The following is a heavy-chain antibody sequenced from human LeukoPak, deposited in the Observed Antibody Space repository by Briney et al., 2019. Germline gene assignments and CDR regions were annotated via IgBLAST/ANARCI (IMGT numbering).Heavy chain of an antibody. CDR1: GFTVSSNY. CDR2: IYSGGST. CDR3: ASEDTAMDNSFDC. J-gene: IGHJ4*02. V-gene: IGHV3-53*01. Sequence: GGSLRLSCAASGFTVSSNYMSWVRQAPGKGLEWVSVIYSGGSTYYADSVKGRFTISRDNSKNTLYLQMNSLRAEDTAVYYCASEDTAMDNSFDCWGQGTLVTVSS. D-gene: IGHD5-18*01.